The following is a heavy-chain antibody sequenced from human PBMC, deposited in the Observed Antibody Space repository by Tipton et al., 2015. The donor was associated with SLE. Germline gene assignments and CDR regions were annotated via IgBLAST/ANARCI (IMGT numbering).Heavy chain of an antibody. CDR3: AKDGGGHTVAAGTVDY. CDR2: IWYDGSNK. V-gene: IGHV3-33*06. J-gene: IGHJ4*02. CDR1: GFTFSSYG. Sequence: SLRLSCAASGFTFSSYGMHWVRQAPGKGLEWVAVIWYDGSNKYYADSVKGRFTISRDNSKNTLYLQMNSLRAEDTAVYYRAKDGGGHTVAAGTVDYWGQGTLVTVSS. D-gene: IGHD6-13*01.